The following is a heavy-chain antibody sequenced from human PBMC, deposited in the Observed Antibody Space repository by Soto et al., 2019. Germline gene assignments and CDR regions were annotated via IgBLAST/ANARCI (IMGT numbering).Heavy chain of an antibody. CDR2: ISYDGSNK. D-gene: IGHD3-22*01. CDR3: AKDLYDSSGYYKPQAYYYYGMDV. CDR1: GFTFSSYG. J-gene: IGHJ6*02. V-gene: IGHV3-30*18. Sequence: GGSLRLSCAASGFTFSSYGMHWVRQAPGKGLEWVAVISYDGSNKYYADSVKGRFTISRDNSKNTLYLQMNSLRAEDTAVYYCAKDLYDSSGYYKPQAYYYYGMDVWGQGTTVTVSS.